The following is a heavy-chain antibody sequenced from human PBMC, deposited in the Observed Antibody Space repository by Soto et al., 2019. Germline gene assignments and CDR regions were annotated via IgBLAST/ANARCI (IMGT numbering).Heavy chain of an antibody. CDR3: ANYYDSSGYPDY. V-gene: IGHV3-23*01. J-gene: IGHJ4*02. CDR1: GFTFSSYA. Sequence: PGGSLRLSCAASGFTFSSYAMSWVRQAPGKGLEWVSAISGSGGSTYYADSVKGRFTISRDNSKNTLYLQMNSLRAEDTAVYYCANYYDSSGYPDYWGQGTLVTVYS. CDR2: ISGSGGST. D-gene: IGHD3-22*01.